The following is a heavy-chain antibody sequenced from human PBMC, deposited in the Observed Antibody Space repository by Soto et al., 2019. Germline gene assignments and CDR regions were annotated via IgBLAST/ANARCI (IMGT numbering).Heavy chain of an antibody. J-gene: IGHJ6*02. Sequence: GGSLRLSCAASGFTFNNYAMSWVRQAPGKGLQWVSTVSGGGSATYYADSVKGRFTISRDNSKNILYLQMNSLRAEDTAVYYCAKDLGYVDYYYYGMDVWGQGTTVTVSS. CDR3: AKDLGYVDYYYYGMDV. CDR1: GFTFNNYA. V-gene: IGHV3-23*01. CDR2: VSGGGSAT. D-gene: IGHD6-13*01.